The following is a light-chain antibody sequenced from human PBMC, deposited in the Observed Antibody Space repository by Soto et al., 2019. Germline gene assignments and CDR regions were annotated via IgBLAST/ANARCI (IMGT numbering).Light chain of an antibody. CDR1: SSNIGNNA. CDR2: YDD. V-gene: IGLV1-36*01. CDR3: AAWDDSLDVVL. Sequence: QAVVTQPPSVSEAPRQRVTISCSGSSSNIGNNAVNWYQQLPGKAPKLLVYYDDLLPSGVSDRFSGSKSGTSASLAISGLQSEDEAVYYCAAWDDSLDVVLFGGGTKLTVL. J-gene: IGLJ2*01.